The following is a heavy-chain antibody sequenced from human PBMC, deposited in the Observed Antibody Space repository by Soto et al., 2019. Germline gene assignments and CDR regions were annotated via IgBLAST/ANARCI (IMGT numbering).Heavy chain of an antibody. V-gene: IGHV1-18*01. D-gene: IGHD2-2*01. J-gene: IGHJ5*02. Sequence: QVQLVQSGAEVKKPGASVKVSCKASGYTFTSYGISWVRQAPGQGLEWMGWISAYNGNTNYAQKLQGRVTMTTDTSTSTAYMELRSLRSDDTAVYYCARDRIVVVPAAVPGSEDNWFDPWGQGTLVTVSS. CDR1: GYTFTSYG. CDR2: ISAYNGNT. CDR3: ARDRIVVVPAAVPGSEDNWFDP.